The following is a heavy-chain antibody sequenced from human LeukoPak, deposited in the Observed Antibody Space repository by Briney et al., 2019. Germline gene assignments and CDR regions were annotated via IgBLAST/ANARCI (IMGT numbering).Heavy chain of an antibody. J-gene: IGHJ5*02. CDR2: MNPNSGNT. V-gene: IGHV1-8*01. D-gene: IGHD3-10*01. Sequence: ASVKVSCKASGYTFTSYDINWVRQATGQGLEWMGWMNPNSGNTGYAQKLQGRVTMTRNTSISTAYMELNSLRTEDTAVYYCARGKFVMVRGVIAWFDPWGQGTLVTVSS. CDR3: ARGKFVMVRGVIAWFDP. CDR1: GYTFTSYD.